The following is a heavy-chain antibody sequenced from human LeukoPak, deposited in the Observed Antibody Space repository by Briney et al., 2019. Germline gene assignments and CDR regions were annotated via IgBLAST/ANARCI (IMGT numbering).Heavy chain of an antibody. CDR2: ISASGGST. J-gene: IGHJ4*02. Sequence: GGSLRLSCAASGFTFSSYAMSWVRQAPGKGPEWVSAISASGGSTYYADSVKGRFIISRDNSRNTLYLQMNSLRAEDTAVFYCAKALVGAILGGRGFDYWGQGTLVSVSS. V-gene: IGHV3-23*01. CDR3: AKALVGAILGGRGFDY. CDR1: GFTFSSYA. D-gene: IGHD1-26*01.